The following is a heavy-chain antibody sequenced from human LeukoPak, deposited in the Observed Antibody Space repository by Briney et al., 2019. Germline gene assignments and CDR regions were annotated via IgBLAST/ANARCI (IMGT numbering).Heavy chain of an antibody. Sequence: SETLSLTCAVYGGSFSGYYWSWIRQPPGKGLEWIGEINHSGTTNYNPSLKSRVTISVDTSKNQFSLKLSSVTAADTAVYYCARDIHEWSAYSSSYYSYYMDVWGKGTTVTVSS. CDR1: GGSFSGYY. V-gene: IGHV4-34*01. CDR3: ARDIHEWSAYSSSYYSYYMDV. J-gene: IGHJ6*03. CDR2: INHSGTT. D-gene: IGHD3-3*01.